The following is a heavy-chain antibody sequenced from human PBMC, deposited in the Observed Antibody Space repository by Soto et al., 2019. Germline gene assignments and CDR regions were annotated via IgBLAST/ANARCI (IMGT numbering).Heavy chain of an antibody. CDR2: IYYSGST. V-gene: IGHV4-28*03. CDR3: ARAMGCSSTSCYSYYYYGMDV. J-gene: IGHJ6*02. CDR1: GYSISRSNW. Sequence: SETLSLTCAVSGYSISRSNWWGWIRQPPGKGLEWIGYIYYSGSTYYNPSLKSRVTMSVDTSKRQFSLKLSSVTAVDTAVYFCARAMGCSSTSCYSYYYYGMDVWGQGTTVTVSS. D-gene: IGHD2-2*01.